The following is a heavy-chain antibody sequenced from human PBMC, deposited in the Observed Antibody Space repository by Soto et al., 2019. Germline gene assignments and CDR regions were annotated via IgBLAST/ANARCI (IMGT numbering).Heavy chain of an antibody. CDR1: GGSISSGGYY. CDR2: IYYSGST. CDR3: ARDKAELLLEY. V-gene: IGHV4-31*03. D-gene: IGHD3-10*01. Sequence: SETLSLTCTVSGGSISSGGYYWSWIRQHPGKGLEWIGYIYYSGSTYYNPSLKSRVTISVDTSKNQFSLKLSSVTAADTAVYYCARDKAELLLEYWGQGTLVTVSS. J-gene: IGHJ4*02.